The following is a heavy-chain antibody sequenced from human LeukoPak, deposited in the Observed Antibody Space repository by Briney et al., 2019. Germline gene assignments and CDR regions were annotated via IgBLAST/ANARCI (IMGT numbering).Heavy chain of an antibody. CDR3: ARDSHALYGMDV. D-gene: IGHD2-2*01. Sequence: PSETLSLTCTVSGGSISSYYWSWIRQPPGKGLEWIGYIYYSGSTNYNPSLKSRVTISVDTSKNQFSLKLSSVTAADTAVYYCARDSHALYGMDVWGQGTTVTVSS. J-gene: IGHJ6*02. CDR2: IYYSGST. V-gene: IGHV4-59*01. CDR1: GGSISSYY.